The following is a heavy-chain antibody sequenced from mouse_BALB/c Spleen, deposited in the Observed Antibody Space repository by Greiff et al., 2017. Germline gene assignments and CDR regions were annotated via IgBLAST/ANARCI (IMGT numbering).Heavy chain of an antibody. Sequence: DVKLVESGGGLVKPGGSLKLSCAASGFAFSSYDMSWVRQTPEKRLEWVAYISSGGGSTYYPDTVKGRFTISRDNAKNTLYLQMSSLKSEDTAMYYCASDGYYSSYYAMDYWGQGTSVTVSS. CDR1: GFAFSSYD. CDR3: ASDGYYSSYYAMDY. V-gene: IGHV5-12-1*01. CDR2: ISSGGGST. J-gene: IGHJ4*01. D-gene: IGHD2-3*01.